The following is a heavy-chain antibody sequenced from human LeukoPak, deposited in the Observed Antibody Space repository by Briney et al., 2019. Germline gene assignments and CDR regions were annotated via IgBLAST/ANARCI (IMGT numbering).Heavy chain of an antibody. Sequence: SETLSLTCTVSGGSISSHYWSWIRQPPGKGLEWIGYIYYSGSTNYNPSLKSRVTISVDTSKNQFSLKLSSVTAADTAVYYCARGGLGYSYNLDYWGQGTLVTVSS. J-gene: IGHJ4*02. D-gene: IGHD5-18*01. V-gene: IGHV4-59*11. CDR3: ARGGLGYSYNLDY. CDR1: GGSISSHY. CDR2: IYYSGST.